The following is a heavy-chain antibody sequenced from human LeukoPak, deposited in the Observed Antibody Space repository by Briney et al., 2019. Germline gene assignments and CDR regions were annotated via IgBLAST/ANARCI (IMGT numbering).Heavy chain of an antibody. CDR3: ARGAGISGVFDI. J-gene: IGHJ3*02. V-gene: IGHV4-34*01. CDR2: IYYSGST. CDR1: GGSFSGYY. D-gene: IGHD6-13*01. Sequence: SETLSLTCAVYGGSFSGYYWSWIRQPPGKGLEWIGSIYYSGSTYYNPSLKSRVTISVDTSKNQFSLKLSSVTAADTAVYYCARGAGISGVFDIWGQGTMVTVSS.